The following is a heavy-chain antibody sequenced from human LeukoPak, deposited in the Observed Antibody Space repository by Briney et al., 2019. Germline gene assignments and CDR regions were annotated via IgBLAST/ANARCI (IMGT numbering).Heavy chain of an antibody. V-gene: IGHV1-18*01. CDR1: GYTFTSYG. J-gene: IGHJ4*02. CDR3: ARDSDYDYVCGTSGYDY. D-gene: IGHD3-16*01. CDR2: ISAYNGNT. Sequence: ASVKVSCKASGYTFTSYGISWVRQAPGQGLEWMGWISAYNGNTNYAQKLQGRVTMTTDTSTSTAYMELRSLRSDDTAVYYCARDSDYDYVCGTSGYDYWGQGTLVTVSS.